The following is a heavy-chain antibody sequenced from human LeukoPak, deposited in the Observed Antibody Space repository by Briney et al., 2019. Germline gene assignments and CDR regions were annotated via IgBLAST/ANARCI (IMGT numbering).Heavy chain of an antibody. Sequence: GGSLRLSCAASGLTFSSYSMNWVRQAPGKGLEWVSSISSSSSYIYYADSVKGRFTISRDNAKNSLYLQMDSLRAEDTAVYYCARVEPTYYYGSGSPIDYWGQGTLVTVSS. D-gene: IGHD3-10*01. CDR2: ISSSSSYI. CDR1: GLTFSSYS. J-gene: IGHJ4*02. CDR3: ARVEPTYYYGSGSPIDY. V-gene: IGHV3-21*01.